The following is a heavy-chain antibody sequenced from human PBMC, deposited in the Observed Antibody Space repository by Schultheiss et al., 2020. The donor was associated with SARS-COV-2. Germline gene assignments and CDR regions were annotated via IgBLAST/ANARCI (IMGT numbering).Heavy chain of an antibody. CDR3: AKDIRGGTSSGWNWFDP. Sequence: GGSLRLSCAASGFTFDDYAMHWVRQAPGKGLEWVSGISGSGGSTYYADSVKGRFTISRDNSKNTLYLQMNSLRAEDTALYYCAKDIRGGTSSGWNWFDPWGQGTLVTVSS. CDR2: ISGSGGST. V-gene: IGHV3-23*01. CDR1: GFTFDDYA. D-gene: IGHD6-19*01. J-gene: IGHJ5*02.